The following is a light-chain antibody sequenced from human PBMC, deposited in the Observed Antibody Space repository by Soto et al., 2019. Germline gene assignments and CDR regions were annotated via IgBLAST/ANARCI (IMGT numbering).Light chain of an antibody. CDR3: QQYGNVPLT. CDR1: QSVSSN. V-gene: IGKV3-20*01. CDR2: RVS. J-gene: IGKJ4*01. Sequence: EIVLTQSPATLSLSPGERATLSCRASQSVSSNLAWYQQKPGQAPRLLISRVSSRATGIPDRFSGSGSGTDFTLTISRLEPEDFAVYYCQQYGNVPLTFGGGTKVDI.